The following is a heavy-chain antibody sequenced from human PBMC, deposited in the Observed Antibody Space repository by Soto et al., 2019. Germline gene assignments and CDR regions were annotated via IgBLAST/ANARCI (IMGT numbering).Heavy chain of an antibody. CDR2: INPNSGGT. D-gene: IGHD3-3*01. J-gene: IGHJ6*02. V-gene: IGHV1-2*04. Sequence: ASVKVSCKASGYTFTGYYMHWVRQAPGQGLEWMGWINPNSGGTNYAQKFQGWVTMTRDTSISTAYMELSRLRSDDTAVYYCARDRPYYDFWSGYPYYYYYCMDVWGQGTTVTVSS. CDR3: ARDRPYYDFWSGYPYYYYYCMDV. CDR1: GYTFTGYY.